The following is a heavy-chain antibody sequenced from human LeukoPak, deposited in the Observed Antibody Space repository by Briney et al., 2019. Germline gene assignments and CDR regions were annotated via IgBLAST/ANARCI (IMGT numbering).Heavy chain of an antibody. V-gene: IGHV5-51*01. CDR3: AGLSSSRSIRDY. Sequence: GESLKISGKGPGYNFANYWIAWARQMPGKGLEWMGIIYPGDSGTRYSPSFQGQVTISADKSISTAYLQWSSLKASDTAMYYCAGLSSSRSIRDYWGEGTLVTASS. D-gene: IGHD6-13*01. CDR2: IYPGDSGT. CDR1: GYNFANYW. J-gene: IGHJ4*02.